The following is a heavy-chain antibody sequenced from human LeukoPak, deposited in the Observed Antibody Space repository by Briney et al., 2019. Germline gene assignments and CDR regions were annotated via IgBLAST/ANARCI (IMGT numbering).Heavy chain of an antibody. J-gene: IGHJ3*01. CDR2: MNPNSGNT. CDR3: ARGVNMVRGALRV. Sequence: GASVKVSCKASGYTFTSFDMNWVRQATGQGLEWMGWMNPNSGNTGYAQKFQGRVTMTRNTSISTAYMELSSLRSEDTAVYYCARGVNMVRGALRVWGQGTMVTVSS. CDR1: GYTFTSFD. V-gene: IGHV1-8*01. D-gene: IGHD3-10*01.